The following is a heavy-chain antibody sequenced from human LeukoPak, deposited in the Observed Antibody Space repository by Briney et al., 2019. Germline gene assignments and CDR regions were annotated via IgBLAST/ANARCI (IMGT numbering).Heavy chain of an antibody. D-gene: IGHD3-22*01. CDR3: ARDQGYYDSSGYYYRYFDL. CDR2: ISNSGST. Sequence: SETLSLTCTVSGGSISSYYWSWIRQPPGKGLEWIGFISNSGSTNYNPSLNSRVIISVDTSKNQFSLKLSSVTAADTAVYFCARDQGYYDSSGYYYRYFDLWGRGTLVTVSS. V-gene: IGHV4-59*01. J-gene: IGHJ2*01. CDR1: GGSISSYY.